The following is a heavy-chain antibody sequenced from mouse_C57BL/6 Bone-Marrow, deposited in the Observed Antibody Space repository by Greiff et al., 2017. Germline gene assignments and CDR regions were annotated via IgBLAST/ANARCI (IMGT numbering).Heavy chain of an antibody. J-gene: IGHJ3*01. CDR3: AIISYDYDGFAY. CDR2: IAPSDSYS. Sequence: QVQLQQPGAELVMPGASVKLSCKASGYTFTSYWMHWVKQRPGQGLEWIGEIAPSDSYSNYNQKFKGKSTLTVDKSSSTAYMQLSSLTSEDSAVYYCAIISYDYDGFAYWGQGTLVTVSA. D-gene: IGHD2-4*01. CDR1: GYTFTSYW. V-gene: IGHV1-69*01.